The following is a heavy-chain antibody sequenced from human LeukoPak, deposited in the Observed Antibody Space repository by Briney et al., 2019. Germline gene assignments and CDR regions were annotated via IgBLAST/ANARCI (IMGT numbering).Heavy chain of an antibody. CDR2: IYPGDSDT. CDR1: GYSFTSYW. J-gene: IGHJ6*03. V-gene: IGHV5-51*01. D-gene: IGHD3-10*01. Sequence: GESLKISCKGSGYSFTSYWIGWVRQMPGKGLEWMGIIYPGDSDTRYSPSFQGQVTISADKSISTAYLQWSSLKASDTAMYYCARLAYYGSGSSNYYYYMDVWGKGTTVTVSS. CDR3: ARLAYYGSGSSNYYYYMDV.